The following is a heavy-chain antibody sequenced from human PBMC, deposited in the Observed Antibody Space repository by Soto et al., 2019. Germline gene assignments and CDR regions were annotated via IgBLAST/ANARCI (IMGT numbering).Heavy chain of an antibody. V-gene: IGHV4-59*01. CDR2: IYYSGST. Sequence: SETLSLTCTVSGGSISSYYWSWIRQPPGKGLEWIGYIYYSGSTNYNPSLKSRVTISVDTSKNQFSLKLSSVTAADTAVYYCARDGYDFWSGYYTIGFDYWGQGTLVTVSS. CDR1: GGSISSYY. D-gene: IGHD3-3*01. J-gene: IGHJ4*02. CDR3: ARDGYDFWSGYYTIGFDY.